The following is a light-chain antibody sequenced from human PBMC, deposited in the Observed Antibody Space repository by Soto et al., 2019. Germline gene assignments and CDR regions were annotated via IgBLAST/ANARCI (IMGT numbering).Light chain of an antibody. J-gene: IGKJ5*01. CDR1: QSVSSY. CDR3: QQYFISVP. CDR2: GAS. V-gene: IGKV3-20*01. Sequence: EIVFTQSPGTLSLSQGERATLSCRASQSVSSYLAWYQQKPGQAPRLLIYGASNRATGIPERFSRSGSGTDFTLTISRLEPQDSAMYYCQQYFISVPFGQVTRLAIK.